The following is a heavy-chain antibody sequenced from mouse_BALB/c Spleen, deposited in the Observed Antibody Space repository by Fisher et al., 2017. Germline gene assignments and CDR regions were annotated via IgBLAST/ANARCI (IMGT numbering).Heavy chain of an antibody. D-gene: IGHD2-12*01. V-gene: IGHV5-12*01. J-gene: IGHJ4*01. CDR3: ARHGRRYYAMDY. Sequence: RFTISRDNAKNTLYLQMSRLKSEDTAMYYCARHGRRYYAMDYWGQGTSVTVSS.